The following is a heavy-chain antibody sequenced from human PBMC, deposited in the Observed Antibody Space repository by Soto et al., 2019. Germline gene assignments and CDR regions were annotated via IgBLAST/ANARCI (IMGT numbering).Heavy chain of an antibody. CDR2: IIPIFGTA. D-gene: IGHD3-10*01. Sequence: SVKVSCKASGGTFSSYAISWVRQAPGQGLEWMGGIIPIFGTANYAQKFQGRVTITADESTSTAYMELSSLRSEDTAVYYCASSVTMVRGVVIPELDAFDIWGQGTMVTVSS. CDR1: GGTFSSYA. J-gene: IGHJ3*02. V-gene: IGHV1-69*13. CDR3: ASSVTMVRGVVIPELDAFDI.